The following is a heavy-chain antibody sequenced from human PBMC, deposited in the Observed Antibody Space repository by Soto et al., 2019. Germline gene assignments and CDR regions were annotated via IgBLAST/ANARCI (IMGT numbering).Heavy chain of an antibody. V-gene: IGHV1-18*01. D-gene: IGHD3-22*01. J-gene: IGHJ3*01. Sequence: ASVKVSCKASGYTFTSYGISWVRQAPGQGLEWMGWISAYNGNTNYAQKLQGRVTMTTDTSTSTAYVELRSLRSDDTAVYYCARALNYYDSSGLAVWGQGTMVTVSS. CDR1: GYTFTSYG. CDR2: ISAYNGNT. CDR3: ARALNYYDSSGLAV.